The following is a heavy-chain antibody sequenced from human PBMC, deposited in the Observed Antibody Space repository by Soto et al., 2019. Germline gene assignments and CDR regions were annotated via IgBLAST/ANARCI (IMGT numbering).Heavy chain of an antibody. CDR3: ARDRVDFWSGTTYYFDY. CDR2: INAGNGNT. CDR1: GYTFTSYA. Sequence: QVQLVQSGAEVKKPGASVKVSCKASGYTFTSYAMHWVRQAPGQRLEWMGWINAGNGNTKYSQKFRGRVTITRDTSASTAYMELSSLRSEDTAVYYCARDRVDFWSGTTYYFDYWGQGTLVTVSS. V-gene: IGHV1-3*01. D-gene: IGHD3-3*01. J-gene: IGHJ4*02.